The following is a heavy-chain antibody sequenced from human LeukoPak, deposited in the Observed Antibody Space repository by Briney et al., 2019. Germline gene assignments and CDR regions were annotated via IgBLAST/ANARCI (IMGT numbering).Heavy chain of an antibody. J-gene: IGHJ4*02. CDR2: INHSGST. CDR1: GGSISSYY. CDR3: ARVVVVPAAVDY. D-gene: IGHD2-2*01. Sequence: SETLSLTCTVSGGSISSYYWSWIRQPPGKGLEWIGEINHSGSTNYNPSLKSRVTISVDTSKNQFSLKLSSVTAADTAVYYCARVVVVPAAVDYWGQGTLVTVSS. V-gene: IGHV4-34*01.